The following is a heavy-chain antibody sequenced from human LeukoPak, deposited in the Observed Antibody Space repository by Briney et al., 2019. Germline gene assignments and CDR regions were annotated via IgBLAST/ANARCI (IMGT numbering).Heavy chain of an antibody. CDR1: GYSLSSGFF. CDR3: ARAQDFSDSSGPTYLDF. CDR2: FSPRGGS. D-gene: IGHD3-22*01. J-gene: IGHJ4*02. V-gene: IGHV4-38-2*01. Sequence: PSETLSLTCAVSGYSLSSGFFCDWIQQPRGKGQGGMGSFSPRGGSYHNPSLKSRVTISVDTSKNQFSLKLLSVTAADTAVYYCARAQDFSDSSGPTYLDFWGQGILVTVSS.